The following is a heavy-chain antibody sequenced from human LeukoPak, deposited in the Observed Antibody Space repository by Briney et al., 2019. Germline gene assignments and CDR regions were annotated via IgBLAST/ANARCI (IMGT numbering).Heavy chain of an antibody. CDR2: IRHSGNT. CDR3: ARVRYCTSNTCFYDFDY. V-gene: IGHV4-38-2*02. CDR1: GYSISTGYY. Sequence: PSETLSLTCTVSGYSISTGYYWGWIRQPPGKGLEWIGSIRHSGNTYYNPSLKSRVTMSVDTSKNQFSLKLSSMTAADTAIYYCARVRYCTSNTCFYDFDYWGQGTLVTVSS. J-gene: IGHJ4*02. D-gene: IGHD2-2*01.